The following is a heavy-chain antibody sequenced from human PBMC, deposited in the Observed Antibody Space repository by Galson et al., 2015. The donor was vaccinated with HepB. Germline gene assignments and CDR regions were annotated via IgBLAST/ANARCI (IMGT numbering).Heavy chain of an antibody. D-gene: IGHD3-16*01. J-gene: IGHJ4*02. CDR1: GFTVSSNY. Sequence: SLRLSCAASGFTVSSNYMSWVRQAPGKGLEWVSVIYSGGSTYYADSVKGRFTISRDNSKNTLYLQMNSLRAEDTAVYYCARFYVRPKSGYVDYWGQGTLVTVSS. V-gene: IGHV3-53*01. CDR2: IYSGGST. CDR3: ARFYVRPKSGYVDY.